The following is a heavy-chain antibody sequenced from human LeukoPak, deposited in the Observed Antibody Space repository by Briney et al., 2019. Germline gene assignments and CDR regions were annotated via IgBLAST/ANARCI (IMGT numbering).Heavy chain of an antibody. J-gene: IGHJ3*02. CDR1: GFTFSSYG. Sequence: GRYLRLSCAASGFTFSSYGMHWVRQAPGKGLEWVAVIWYDGSNKYYADSVKGRFTISRDNSKITLYLQMNSLRAEDTAVYYCAKAYCGGDCYSLVGAFDIWGQGTMVTVSS. CDR3: AKAYCGGDCYSLVGAFDI. V-gene: IGHV3-33*06. D-gene: IGHD2-21*02. CDR2: IWYDGSNK.